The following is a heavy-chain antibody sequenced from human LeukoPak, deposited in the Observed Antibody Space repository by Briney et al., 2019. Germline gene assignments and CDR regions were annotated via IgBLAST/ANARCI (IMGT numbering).Heavy chain of an antibody. CDR1: GGSISSGVYY. CDR3: ARLPDFQH. CDR2: ISKSGST. V-gene: IGHV4-31*03. J-gene: IGHJ1*01. Sequence: SETLSLTCTVSGGSISSGVYYWTWIRQHPGKGLEWIGYISKSGSTLYNPSLKSRVTTSVDTSKNQFSLKLSSVTAADTAVYYCARLPDFQHWGQGTLVTVSS. D-gene: IGHD1-14*01.